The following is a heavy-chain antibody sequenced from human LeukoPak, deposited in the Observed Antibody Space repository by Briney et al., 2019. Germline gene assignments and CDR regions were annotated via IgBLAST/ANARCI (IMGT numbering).Heavy chain of an antibody. CDR3: ARDISDSSGYYRHFGY. Sequence: SETLSLTCTVSGASIRSYYWSWIRQPPGKGLQWIGNIYYSGSTNYNPSLKSRVTISADTSKNQFSLKLSSVTAADTAVYYCARDISDSSGYYRHFGYWGQGTLVTVSS. CDR2: IYYSGST. J-gene: IGHJ4*02. CDR1: GASIRSYY. D-gene: IGHD3-22*01. V-gene: IGHV4-59*01.